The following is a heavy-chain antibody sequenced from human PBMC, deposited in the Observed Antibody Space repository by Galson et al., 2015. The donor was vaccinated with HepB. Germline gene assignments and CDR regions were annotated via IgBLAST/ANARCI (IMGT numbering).Heavy chain of an antibody. CDR2: TYYRSKWYN. CDR3: ARGGRYYYDSRRASPYAFDI. Sequence: CAISGDSVSSNSAAWNWIRQSPSRGLEWLGRTYYRSKWYNDYAVSVKSRITINPDTSKNQFSLQLNSVTPEDTAVYYCARGGRYYYDSRRASPYAFDIWGQGTMVTVSS. J-gene: IGHJ3*02. CDR1: GDSVSSNSAA. V-gene: IGHV6-1*01. D-gene: IGHD3-22*01.